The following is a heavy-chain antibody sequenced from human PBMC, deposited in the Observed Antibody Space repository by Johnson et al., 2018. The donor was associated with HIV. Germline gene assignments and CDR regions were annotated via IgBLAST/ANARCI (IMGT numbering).Heavy chain of an antibody. V-gene: IGHV3-66*01. CDR2: IYSGDNT. CDR3: ARGGEKGPFDS. CDR1: GFTVSSNY. Sequence: VQLVESGGALVQPGGSLRLSCAASGFTVSSNYMNWVRQAPGKGLEWVSVIYSGDNTFHADSVKGRFIISRDNSKNSLYLQMNSLKTEDTAVYYCARGGEKGPFDSWGQGTMVTVSS. D-gene: IGHD7-27*01. J-gene: IGHJ3*02.